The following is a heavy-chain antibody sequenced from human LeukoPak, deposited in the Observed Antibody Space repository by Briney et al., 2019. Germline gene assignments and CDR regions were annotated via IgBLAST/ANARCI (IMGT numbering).Heavy chain of an antibody. J-gene: IGHJ4*02. CDR1: GGSISNYY. CDR3: ARDRLLYDYGGKPLFDY. Sequence: SETLSLTCTVSGGSISNYYWSWIRQPAGKGLEWIGRIYTSGSTNYNPSLKSRVTMSVDTSKNQFSLKMTSVTAADTAVYFCARDRLLYDYGGKPLFDYWGQGTLVTASS. D-gene: IGHD4-23*01. CDR2: IYTSGST. V-gene: IGHV4-4*07.